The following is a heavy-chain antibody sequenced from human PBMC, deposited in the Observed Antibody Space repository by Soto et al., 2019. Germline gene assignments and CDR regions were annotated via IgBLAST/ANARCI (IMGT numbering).Heavy chain of an antibody. CDR2: IYYSGST. CDR1: GGSISSGGYY. CDR3: ARTIVVVVAAKSDWFDP. D-gene: IGHD2-15*01. J-gene: IGHJ5*02. Sequence: QVQLQESGPGLVKPSQTLSLTCTVSGGSISSGGYYWSWIRQHPGKGLEWIGYIYYSGSTYYNPSLKSRVTISVDTSKNQFSLKLSSVTAADTAVYYCARTIVVVVAAKSDWFDPWGQGTLVTVSS. V-gene: IGHV4-31*03.